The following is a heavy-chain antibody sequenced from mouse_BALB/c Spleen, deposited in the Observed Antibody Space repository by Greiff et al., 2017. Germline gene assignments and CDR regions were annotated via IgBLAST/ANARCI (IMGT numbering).Heavy chain of an antibody. CDR1: GYAFTNYL. CDR2: INPGGGGT. J-gene: IGHJ3*01. V-gene: IGHV1-54*01. Sequence: QVQLQQSGAELVRPGTSVKVSCKASGYAFTNYLIEWVKQRPGQGLEWIGEINPGGGGTNYNEKFKGKATLTADKSSSTAYMQLSSLTSEDSAVYFCTRGPRVHWFDYWGQGTLVTVSA. CDR3: TRGPRVHWFDY.